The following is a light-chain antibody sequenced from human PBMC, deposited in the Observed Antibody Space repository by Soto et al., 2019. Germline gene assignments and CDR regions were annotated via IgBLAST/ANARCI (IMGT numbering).Light chain of an antibody. CDR2: NVS. CDR1: SSDVGAYNY. J-gene: IGLJ1*01. Sequence: QSVLTQPASVSGYPGQSITISCTGTSSDVGAYNYVSWYRHFPGKAPKLIIYNVSLRPSGVSSRFSGSKSGNTASLAISGLQTEDEADYYCTSYTITGTYVFGTGTKVTVL. V-gene: IGLV2-14*03. CDR3: TSYTITGTYV.